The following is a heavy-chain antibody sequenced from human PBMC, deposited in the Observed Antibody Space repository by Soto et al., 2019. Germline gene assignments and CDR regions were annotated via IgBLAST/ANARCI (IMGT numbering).Heavy chain of an antibody. J-gene: IGHJ6*03. CDR3: GRDFGSGGTGYYYYYYMDV. Sequence: GASVKVSCKASGYTFTGYYMHWVRQAPGQGLEWMGWINPNSGGTNYAQKFQGWVTMTRDTSISTAYMELSRLRSDDTAVYYCGRDFGSGGTGYYYYYYMDVWGKGTTVTSP. V-gene: IGHV1-2*04. D-gene: IGHD3-10*01. CDR1: GYTFTGYY. CDR2: INPNSGGT.